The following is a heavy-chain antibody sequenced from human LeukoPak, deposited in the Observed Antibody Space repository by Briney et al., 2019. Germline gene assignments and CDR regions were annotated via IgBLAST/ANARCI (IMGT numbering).Heavy chain of an antibody. J-gene: IGHJ4*02. CDR3: AREVVANYDFWSGYPLAY. CDR2: ISSSSSYI. D-gene: IGHD3-3*01. V-gene: IGHV3-21*01. Sequence: GGSLRLSCAASGFTFSSYSMNWVRQAPGKGLEWVSPISSSSSYIYYADSVKGRFTISRDNAKNSLYLQMNSLRAEDTAVYYCAREVVANYDFWSGYPLAYWGQGTLVTVSS. CDR1: GFTFSSYS.